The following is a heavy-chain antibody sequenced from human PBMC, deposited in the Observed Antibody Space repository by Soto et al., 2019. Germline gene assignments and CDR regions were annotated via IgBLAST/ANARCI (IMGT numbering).Heavy chain of an antibody. CDR1: GFTFSSSG. CDR3: ARGNWKYGYFDY. V-gene: IGHV3-33*01. D-gene: IGHD1-1*01. CDR2: IRYDASYK. J-gene: IGHJ4*02. Sequence: QVQLVESGGGVVQPGRSLRLSCAASGFTFSSSGMHWVRQAPGKGLEWVAVIRYDASYKYKADSVKGRFTISRDNSKNTLYLQMNSLRAEDTAVYYCARGNWKYGYFDYWGQGTLVTVSS.